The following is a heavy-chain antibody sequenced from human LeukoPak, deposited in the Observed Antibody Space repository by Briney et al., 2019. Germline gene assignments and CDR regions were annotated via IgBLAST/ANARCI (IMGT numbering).Heavy chain of an antibody. CDR3: ARAVGYCSSTSCHGWFDP. Sequence: GASVKVSCKASGYTFTSYGISWVRRAPGQGLEWMGWISAYNGNTNYAQKLQGRVTMTTDTSTSTAYMELRSLRSDDTAVYYCARAVGYCSSTSCHGWFDPWGQETLVTVSS. CDR2: ISAYNGNT. J-gene: IGHJ5*02. D-gene: IGHD2-2*01. V-gene: IGHV1-18*01. CDR1: GYTFTSYG.